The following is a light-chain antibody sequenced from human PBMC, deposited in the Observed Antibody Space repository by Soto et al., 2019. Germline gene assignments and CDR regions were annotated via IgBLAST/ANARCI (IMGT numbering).Light chain of an antibody. CDR2: GTT. Sequence: QSVLTQPPSVSGAPGQRITISCTGSPSNIGAGFDVHWYQQFPGTAPKLLIYGTTSRPSGVPDRFSGSQSGTSASLASTGLQAGDEADYYCQSYDTSLSGAWVFGGGTQLTVL. CDR3: QSYDTSLSGAWV. V-gene: IGLV1-40*01. J-gene: IGLJ3*02. CDR1: PSNIGAGFD.